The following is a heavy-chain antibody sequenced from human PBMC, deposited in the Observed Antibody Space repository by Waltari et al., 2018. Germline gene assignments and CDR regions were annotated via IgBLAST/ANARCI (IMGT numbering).Heavy chain of an antibody. D-gene: IGHD2-8*01. CDR3: TTTHRTSGHLPDN. CDR2: IKSKTAGGTT. CDR1: GFTFSKTW. V-gene: IGHV3-15*01. J-gene: IGHJ4*02. Sequence: VHLVESGGGLVKPGGSLRLSCAASGFTFSKTWMSWVRQAPGKGLEWVGRIKSKTAGGTTDYAAPVRGSFTISRDDSENTVYLQMNSLKTEDTAVYYCTTTHRTSGHLPDNWGQGTLVTVSS.